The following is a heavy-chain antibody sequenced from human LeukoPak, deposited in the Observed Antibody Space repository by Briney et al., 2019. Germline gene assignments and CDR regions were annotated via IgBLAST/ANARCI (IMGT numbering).Heavy chain of an antibody. Sequence: GGSLRLSCAASGFTFSSYGMHWVRQAPGKGLEWVAVISYDGSTKYYADSVKGRFTVSRDNAKKSLYLQMNSLRTEDTAVYYCARGWNYGYWGQGTLVTVSS. CDR1: GFTFSSYG. V-gene: IGHV3-30*03. CDR2: ISYDGSTK. J-gene: IGHJ4*02. CDR3: ARGWNYGY. D-gene: IGHD1-7*01.